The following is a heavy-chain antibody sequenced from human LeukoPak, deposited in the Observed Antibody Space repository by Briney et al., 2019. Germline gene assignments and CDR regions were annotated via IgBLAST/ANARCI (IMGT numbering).Heavy chain of an antibody. CDR3: ARGGCPLDAFDM. CDR1: GYTFNNYG. CDR2: INANKDNR. J-gene: IGHJ3*02. V-gene: IGHV1-18*01. Sequence: GASVTVSFTSSGYTFNNYGINWVRQAPGQGLGWMGWINANKDNRNYSQMLHGRVTMTTDTSTTTAYIELRSITSDDTAVYYCARGGCPLDAFDMWGEGTKVTVSS. D-gene: IGHD3-16*01.